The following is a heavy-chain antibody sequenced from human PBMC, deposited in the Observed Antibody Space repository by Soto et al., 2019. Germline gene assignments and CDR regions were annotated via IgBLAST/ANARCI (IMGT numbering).Heavy chain of an antibody. CDR3: ARGVATLPVFAFDV. CDR2: IYWSGDE. D-gene: IGHD6-6*01. CDR1: EFSFSTSGVG. Sequence: QMTLKESGPTLVKPTQNLTLTCSFSEFSFSTSGVGVGWVRQPPGKALEWLALIYWSGDEHYRASLKSRLTITKDTSKNQVVLIMINMDPVDTATYYCARGVATLPVFAFDVWGQGTTVTVSS. J-gene: IGHJ3*01. V-gene: IGHV2-5*01.